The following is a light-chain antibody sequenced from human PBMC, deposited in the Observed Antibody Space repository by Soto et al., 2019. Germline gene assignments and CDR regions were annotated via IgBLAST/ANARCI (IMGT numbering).Light chain of an antibody. J-gene: IGLJ1*01. CDR2: SNS. V-gene: IGLV1-44*01. Sequence: QSVLTQPPSASGTPGQRVTISCSGSSSNIGINTVGWFQQLPGTAPKLLIYSNSQRPSGVPDRFSGSKSGTSASLAISGLQSEDEADFFCAEWDDSLNGYVFGTGTKLTVL. CDR1: SSNIGINT. CDR3: AEWDDSLNGYV.